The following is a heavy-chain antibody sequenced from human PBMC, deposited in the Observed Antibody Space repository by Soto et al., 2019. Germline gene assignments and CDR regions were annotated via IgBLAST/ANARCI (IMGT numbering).Heavy chain of an antibody. Sequence: QVQLVQSGAEVKKPGSSVKVSCKASGGTFRSYSISWVRQAPGQGLEWMGGIIPIFDITNYAQKLQGRVTITADESTSTAYMELSSLGSDDTAVYYCARPDEGGYSSNHHYYYALDVWGQGTTFTV. CDR3: ARPDEGGYSSNHHYYYALDV. CDR2: IIPIFDIT. V-gene: IGHV1-69*01. J-gene: IGHJ6*02. CDR1: GGTFRSYS. D-gene: IGHD3-22*01.